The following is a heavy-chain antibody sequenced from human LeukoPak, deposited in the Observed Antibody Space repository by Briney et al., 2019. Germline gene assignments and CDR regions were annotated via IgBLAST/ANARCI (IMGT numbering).Heavy chain of an antibody. V-gene: IGHV3-11*01. Sequence: GWSLTLSRAASRCTFSDYYKSGIRQAPGKGRERVSYISSSGSTIYYAESVKGRITISRDNAKNSLYLQMDSRRAEDTAVYYCPSGGYGDYDYWGQGTLVTVSS. CDR3: PSGGYGDYDY. J-gene: IGHJ4*02. CDR2: ISSSGSTI. CDR1: RCTFSDYY. D-gene: IGHD4-17*01.